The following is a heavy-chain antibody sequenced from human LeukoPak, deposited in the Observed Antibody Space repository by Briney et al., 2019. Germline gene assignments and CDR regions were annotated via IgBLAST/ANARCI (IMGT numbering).Heavy chain of an antibody. CDR2: INHSGST. J-gene: IGHJ4*02. CDR1: GGSFSGYY. V-gene: IGHV4-34*01. Sequence: PSETLSLTCAVYGGSFSGYYWSWIRPPPGKGLEWIGEINHSGSTNYNPSLKSRVTISVDTSKNQFSLKLSSVTAADTAVYYCARGDNAATTLRVGQQYYFDYWGQGTLVTVSS. D-gene: IGHD4-11*01. CDR3: ARGDNAATTLRVGQQYYFDY.